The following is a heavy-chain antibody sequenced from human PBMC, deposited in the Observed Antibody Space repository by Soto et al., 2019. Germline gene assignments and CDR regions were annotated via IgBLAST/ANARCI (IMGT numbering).Heavy chain of an antibody. CDR3: ARAPNPIVVDTNYYYYYGLDV. V-gene: IGHV3-30-3*01. Sequence: GGSLRLSCAASGFTFSSYAMHWVRQAPGKGLEWVAVISYDGSNKYYADSVKGRFTISRDNSKNTLYLQMNSLRAEDTAVYYCARAPNPIVVDTNYYYYYGLDVWGQGTTVTVSS. D-gene: IGHD3-22*01. CDR1: GFTFSSYA. J-gene: IGHJ6*02. CDR2: ISYDGSNK.